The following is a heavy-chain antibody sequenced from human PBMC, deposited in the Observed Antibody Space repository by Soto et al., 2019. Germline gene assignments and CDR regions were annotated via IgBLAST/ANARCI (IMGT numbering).Heavy chain of an antibody. Sequence: QVQLVQSGAEVKKPGSSVKVSCKASGGTFSSYAISWERQAPGQGLEWMGGIIPIFGTANYAQKFQGRVTITADKSTSTAYMELSSLRSEDTAVYYCARLNVAAAVLKGWFDPWGQGTLVTVSS. CDR1: GGTFSSYA. J-gene: IGHJ5*02. V-gene: IGHV1-69*06. CDR2: IIPIFGTA. CDR3: ARLNVAAAVLKGWFDP. D-gene: IGHD6-13*01.